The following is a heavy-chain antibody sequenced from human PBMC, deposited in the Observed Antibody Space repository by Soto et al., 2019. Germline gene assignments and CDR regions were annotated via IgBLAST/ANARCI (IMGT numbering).Heavy chain of an antibody. CDR1: GGTFSIYA. Sequence: SVKVSCKASGGTFSIYAIIWVRQATGQGLEWMGGIIPIFGTANYAQKFQGRVTITADESTSTAYMELSSLRSEDTAVYYCARTAYYDILTGYYSRVYYYYGMDVWGQGTTVTVSS. CDR3: ARTAYYDILTGYYSRVYYYYGMDV. J-gene: IGHJ6*02. CDR2: IIPIFGTA. V-gene: IGHV1-69*13. D-gene: IGHD3-9*01.